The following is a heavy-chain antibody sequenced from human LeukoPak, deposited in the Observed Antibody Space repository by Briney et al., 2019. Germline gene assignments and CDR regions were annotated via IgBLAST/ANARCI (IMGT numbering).Heavy chain of an antibody. Sequence: ASVKVSCKASGYTFTSYAMNWVQQATGQGLEWMGWMNPQSGDTDYAQKFQGRVTMTRSPSITTAYMELTSLTYEDTAVYYCARVPRRGDQFDPWGQGTLVTVSS. V-gene: IGHV1-8*02. D-gene: IGHD3-10*01. CDR2: MNPQSGDT. J-gene: IGHJ5*02. CDR1: GYTFTSYA. CDR3: ARVPRRGDQFDP.